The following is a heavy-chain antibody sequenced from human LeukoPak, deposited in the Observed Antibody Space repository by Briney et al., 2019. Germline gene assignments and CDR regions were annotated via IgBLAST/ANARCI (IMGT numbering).Heavy chain of an antibody. CDR2: IYHSGST. CDR3: ARADGAALGY. D-gene: IGHD6-6*01. CDR1: GGSISSGGYS. Sequence: SETLSLTCAVSGGSISSGGYSWSWIRQPPGKGLEWIGYIYHSGSTYYNPSLKSRVTISVDRSKNQFSLKLSSVTAADTAVYYCARADGAALGYWGQGTLVTVSS. J-gene: IGHJ4*02. V-gene: IGHV4-30-2*01.